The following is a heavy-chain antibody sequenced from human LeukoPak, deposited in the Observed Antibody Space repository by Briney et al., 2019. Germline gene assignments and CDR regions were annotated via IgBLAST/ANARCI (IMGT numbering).Heavy chain of an antibody. D-gene: IGHD3-3*01. V-gene: IGHV1-69*13. CDR3: ASFGGSVTDVGGY. J-gene: IGHJ4*02. CDR2: IIPIFGTA. Sequence: SVKVSCKASGGTFSSYAISWVRQAPGQGLEWMGGIIPIFGTANYAQKFQGRVTITADESTSTAYMELSSLRSEDTAVYYCASFGGSVTDVGGYWGQGTLVTVSS. CDR1: GGTFSSYA.